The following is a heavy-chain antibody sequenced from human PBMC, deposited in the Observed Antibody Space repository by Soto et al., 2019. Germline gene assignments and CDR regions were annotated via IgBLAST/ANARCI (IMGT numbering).Heavy chain of an antibody. CDR1: GDSISTFY. CDR2: VYYTGST. CDR3: ARGRTVRNYADDSSDYFYFFDY. Sequence: PSETLSLTCTVSGDSISTFYWGWMRQSPGQELEWIGYVYYTGSTNYNPSLKSRVTISVDRSKNQFSLKLTSANAADTAVYYCARGRTVRNYADDSSDYFYFFDYGGQGTQVTVSS. D-gene: IGHD3-22*01. J-gene: IGHJ4*02. V-gene: IGHV4-59*01.